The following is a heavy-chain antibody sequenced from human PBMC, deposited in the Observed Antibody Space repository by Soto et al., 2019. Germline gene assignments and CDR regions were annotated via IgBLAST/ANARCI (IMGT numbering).Heavy chain of an antibody. V-gene: IGHV1-2*04. CDR1: GYTFTGYY. CDR3: ARSVAGRGVYYYYGMDV. D-gene: IGHD6-19*01. Sequence: QVQLVQSGAEVKKPGASVKVSCKASGYTFTGYYMHWVRQAPGQGLEWMGWINPNSGGTNYAQKFQGWVTMTRDTSTSTAYMELSRLRSDDTAVYYCARSVAGRGVYYYYGMDVWGQGTTVTVSS. J-gene: IGHJ6*02. CDR2: INPNSGGT.